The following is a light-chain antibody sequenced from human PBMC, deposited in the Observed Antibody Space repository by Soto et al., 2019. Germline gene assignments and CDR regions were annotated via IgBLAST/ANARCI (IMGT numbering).Light chain of an antibody. CDR3: SSYTSRSTLV. CDR1: SSDVGGYNY. Sequence: QSALTQPASVSGSPGQSITISCTGTSSDVGGYNYVSWYQHYPGKAPKLMIYDVINRPSGVSNRFSGSKSGNTASLTISGLQAEDAADYYCSSYTSRSTLVFGGGTKVTVL. V-gene: IGLV2-14*03. CDR2: DVI. J-gene: IGLJ2*01.